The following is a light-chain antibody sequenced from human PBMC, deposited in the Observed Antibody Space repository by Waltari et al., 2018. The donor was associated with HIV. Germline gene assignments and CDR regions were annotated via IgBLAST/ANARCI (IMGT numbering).Light chain of an antibody. J-gene: IGLJ2*01. V-gene: IGLV3-10*01. CDR2: EDS. Sequence: SYELTQPPSVSVSPGHTARLTCYGDSLPKKYPYWYQQKSGQAPVLVIYEDSKRPSGIPERFSGSSSGTMATLTISGAQVEDEADYYCYSTDSSGNPSFGGGTKLTVL. CDR3: YSTDSSGNPS. CDR1: SLPKKY.